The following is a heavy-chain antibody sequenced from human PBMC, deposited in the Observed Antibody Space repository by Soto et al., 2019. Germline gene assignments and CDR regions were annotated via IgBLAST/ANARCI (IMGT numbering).Heavy chain of an antibody. Sequence: QVQLVQSGAEVKRPGSSVKVSCKTYGGSFSSHALSWVRQAPGQGLEWVGGIIPTFGVANYAQKFQGKVKISADKAATTAYLEVNSHPCNVTAVYYCARGGDEVITDNSFWFDPWGQGTLVTVSS. V-gene: IGHV1-69*17. J-gene: IGHJ5*02. CDR1: GGSFSSHA. CDR3: ARGGDEVITDNSFWFDP. D-gene: IGHD1-20*01. CDR2: IIPTFGVA.